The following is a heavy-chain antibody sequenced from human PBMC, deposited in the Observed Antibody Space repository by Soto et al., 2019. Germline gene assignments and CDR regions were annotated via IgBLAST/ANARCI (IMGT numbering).Heavy chain of an antibody. CDR2: TRNKANSYTT. CDR3: ARGWFDSGSYYDY. V-gene: IGHV3-72*01. Sequence: GGSLRLSCAASGFTFSDHYMDWVRQAPGKGLEWVGRTRNKANSYTTEYAASVKGRFTISRDDSKNSLYLQMNSLKTEDTAVDYCARGWFDSGSYYDYWGQGTLVTVSS. D-gene: IGHD1-26*01. J-gene: IGHJ4*02. CDR1: GFTFSDHY.